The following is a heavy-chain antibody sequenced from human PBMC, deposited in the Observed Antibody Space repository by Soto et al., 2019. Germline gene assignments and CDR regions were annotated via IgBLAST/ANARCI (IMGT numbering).Heavy chain of an antibody. Sequence: PSQTLSLTCAISGDSVSSNSAAWNWIRQSPSRGLECLGSKYYRSKWYNDYAVSVKSRITINTDTSKNQFSLQLNSVTPEDTSVYYCASVHGGVIGGLHXWGQGTLFTVSX. CDR3: ASVHGGVIGGLHX. CDR1: GDSVSSNSAA. V-gene: IGHV6-1*01. D-gene: IGHD3-10*01. CDR2: KYYRSKWYN. J-gene: IGHJ4*02.